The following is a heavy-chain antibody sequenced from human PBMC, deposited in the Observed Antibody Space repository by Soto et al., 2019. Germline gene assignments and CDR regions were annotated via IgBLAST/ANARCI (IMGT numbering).Heavy chain of an antibody. CDR3: ARDGGDFDY. D-gene: IGHD3-16*01. V-gene: IGHV3-33*01. J-gene: IGHJ4*02. CDR1: GFIFSSYG. CDR2: IFYDGSTK. Sequence: QVQLVESGGGVVQPGRSLRLSCATSGFIFSSYGIHWLRQAPGKGLEWVAIIFYDGSTKYYADSVRGRFTISRDNSKSTVYLQMDSLRVEDTAVYYCARDGGDFDYWGQGTLVTVSS.